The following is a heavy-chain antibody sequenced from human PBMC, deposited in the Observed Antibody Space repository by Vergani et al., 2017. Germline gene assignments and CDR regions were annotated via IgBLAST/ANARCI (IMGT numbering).Heavy chain of an antibody. V-gene: IGHV4-39*01. CDR1: NDSVSNTFYY. CDR3: TRHWAEVASNNWFDP. J-gene: IGHJ5*02. CDR2: IYYSGST. D-gene: IGHD2-21*01. Sequence: QVQLQESGPGLVKPSETLSLTCTVSNDSVSNTFYYWGWIRQTPGKWLEWIGSIYYSGSTYYNPSLESRVTMSVDTSKSQFSLKLSSVTAADTAVYYCTRHWAEVASNNWFDPWGQGTLVTVSS.